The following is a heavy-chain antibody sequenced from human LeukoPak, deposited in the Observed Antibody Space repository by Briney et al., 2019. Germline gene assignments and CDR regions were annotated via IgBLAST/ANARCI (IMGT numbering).Heavy chain of an antibody. CDR3: AKNNWFDS. V-gene: IGHV4-30-2*01. Sequence: PSETLSLTCAVSGGSISSGGYSWSWIRQPPGKGLEWIGYIYHNGSTYYNPSLKSRVSISVDTSKNQFSLKMTSVTAADTAVYYCAKNNWFDSWGQGTLVTVSS. CDR1: GGSISSGGYS. CDR2: IYHNGST. J-gene: IGHJ5*01.